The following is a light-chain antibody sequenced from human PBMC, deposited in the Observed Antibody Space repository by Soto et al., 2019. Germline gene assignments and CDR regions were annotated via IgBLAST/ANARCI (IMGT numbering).Light chain of an antibody. J-gene: IGLJ2*01. CDR1: SSDVGGYNY. Sequence: QSALTQPASVSGSPGQSITISCTGTSSDVGGYNYVSWYQQHPGKAPKLMIYDVNNRPSGVSNRFSGSKSGNTASLTISGLQAEDDADYYCSSYTGSSTPVVFGGGTKLTLL. CDR3: SSYTGSSTPVV. CDR2: DVN. V-gene: IGLV2-14*01.